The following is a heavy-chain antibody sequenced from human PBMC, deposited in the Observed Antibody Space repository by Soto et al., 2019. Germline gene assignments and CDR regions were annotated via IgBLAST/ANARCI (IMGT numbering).Heavy chain of an antibody. V-gene: IGHV3-11*01. J-gene: IGHJ6*02. Sequence: QVQLVEAGGGLVKPGGSLRLSCAASGLTFSDCYMNWIRQAPGKGLEWVSYISSSGSSINYAGSVKGRFTISRDNAKNSLYPQMNSLRAEDTAMYYCARVRFGEWGYAMDVWGQGTTVTVSS. CDR2: ISSSGSSI. CDR3: ARVRFGEWGYAMDV. D-gene: IGHD3-10*01. CDR1: GLTFSDCY.